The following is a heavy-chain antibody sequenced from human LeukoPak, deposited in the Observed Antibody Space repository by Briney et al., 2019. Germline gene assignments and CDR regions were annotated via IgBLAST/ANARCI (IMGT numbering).Heavy chain of an antibody. Sequence: SVKVSCKASGGTFSSYAISWVRQAPGQGLEWMGGIIPIFGTANYAQKFQGRVTITADESTSTAYMELSSLRSEDTAVYYCARDSSRDSSSWYGYYYYMDVWGKGTTVTVSS. CDR3: ARDSSRDSSSWYGYYYYMDV. J-gene: IGHJ6*03. CDR2: IIPIFGTA. CDR1: GGTFSSYA. D-gene: IGHD6-13*01. V-gene: IGHV1-69*13.